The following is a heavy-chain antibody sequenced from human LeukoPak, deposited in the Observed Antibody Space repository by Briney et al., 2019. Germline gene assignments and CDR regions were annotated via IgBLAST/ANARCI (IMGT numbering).Heavy chain of an antibody. Sequence: PGGSLRLSCAASGFTFRTYWMHWVRHAPGKGLLWVSRINTDGSGTIYADSVKGRFTLSRDNANNTLYLQMNSLRAEDTALYYCARAKPGGNWFDPWGQGTLVTVSS. CDR1: GFTFRTYW. D-gene: IGHD3-16*01. J-gene: IGHJ5*02. V-gene: IGHV3-74*01. CDR2: INTDGSGT. CDR3: ARAKPGGNWFDP.